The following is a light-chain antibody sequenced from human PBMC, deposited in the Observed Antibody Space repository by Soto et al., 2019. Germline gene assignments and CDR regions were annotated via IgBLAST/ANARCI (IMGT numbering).Light chain of an antibody. CDR1: SSDVGGYNS. CDR3: SSYTTGGSYV. V-gene: IGLV2-14*01. J-gene: IGLJ1*01. Sequence: QSALTQPASVSGSPGLSIAISCTGTSSDVGGYNSVSWYQQHPGKAPKLMIYDVGNRPSGVSNRFSGSKSGNTASLTISGLQAEDEGDYYCSSYTTGGSYVFGTGTKLTVL. CDR2: DVG.